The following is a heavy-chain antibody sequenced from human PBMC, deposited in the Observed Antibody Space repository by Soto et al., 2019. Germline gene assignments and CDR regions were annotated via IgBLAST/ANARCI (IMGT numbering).Heavy chain of an antibody. Sequence: QVQLQESGPGLVKPSETLSLTCTVSGGSFKSGSYSWSWIRQPPGKGLEWIGYVYHTGITSYNPSLKSRVSISMDTSKNQFSLNLDSVTAADTAVYFCARDFAYFDSWGQGTLVTVSS. V-gene: IGHV4-61*01. CDR3: ARDFAYFDS. CDR2: VYHTGIT. J-gene: IGHJ4*02. D-gene: IGHD3-3*01. CDR1: GGSFKSGSYS.